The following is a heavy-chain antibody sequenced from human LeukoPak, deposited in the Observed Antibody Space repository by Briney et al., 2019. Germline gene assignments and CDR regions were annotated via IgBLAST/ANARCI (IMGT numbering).Heavy chain of an antibody. CDR2: IYYSGST. D-gene: IGHD3-10*01. CDR1: GGSISSYY. J-gene: IGHJ6*02. CDR3: ARQENYYGSGSYLYYYGMDV. Sequence: SETLSLTCTVSGGSISSYYWSWIRQPPGKGLEWIGYIYYSGSTNYNPSLKSRVTISVDTSKNQFSLKLSSVTAADTAVYYCARQENYYGSGSYLYYYGMDVWGQGTTVTVSS. V-gene: IGHV4-59*08.